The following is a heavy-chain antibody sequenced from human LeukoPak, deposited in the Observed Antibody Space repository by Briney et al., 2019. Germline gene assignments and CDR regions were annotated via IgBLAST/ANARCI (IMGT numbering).Heavy chain of an antibody. D-gene: IGHD4-17*01. Sequence: GGSLRLSCAASGFTFSSYSMNWVRQAPGKGLEWVSSISSSSSYIYYADSVKGRFTISRDNAKNSLYLQMNSLRAEDTAVYYCAREGVTTRPGPRYFDYWGQGTLVTVSS. CDR3: AREGVTTRPGPRYFDY. V-gene: IGHV3-21*01. CDR2: ISSSSSYI. J-gene: IGHJ4*02. CDR1: GFTFSSYS.